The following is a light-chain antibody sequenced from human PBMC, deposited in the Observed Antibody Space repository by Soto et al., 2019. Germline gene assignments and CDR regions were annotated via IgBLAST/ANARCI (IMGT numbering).Light chain of an antibody. V-gene: IGKV3-20*01. CDR1: QSVSGNY. J-gene: IGKJ2*04. CDR3: QCLGGSPPSS. Sequence: EFVVTQSPGTLSLSPGERATLSCRASQSVSGNYLAWYQQKPGQAPRLLIYDASFRPTGIPDRFSGSGSGTEFTLNRSRLETEDFAVYYCQCLGGSPPSSFRQGNMLEIK. CDR2: DAS.